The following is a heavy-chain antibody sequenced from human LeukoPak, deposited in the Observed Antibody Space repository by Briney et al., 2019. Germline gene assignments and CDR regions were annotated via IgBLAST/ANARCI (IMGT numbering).Heavy chain of an antibody. CDR3: ARKSGSYPDY. V-gene: IGHV3-33*01. CDR1: GFTFSNYG. CDR2: IWYDGSNK. Sequence: PGRSLRLSCAASGFTFSNYGMHWVRQAPGKGLEWVAVIWYDGSNKYYTDSVKGRFTISRDNSKNTLYLQMNSLRAEDTAVYYCARKSGSYPDYWGQGTLVTVSS. J-gene: IGHJ4*02. D-gene: IGHD1-26*01.